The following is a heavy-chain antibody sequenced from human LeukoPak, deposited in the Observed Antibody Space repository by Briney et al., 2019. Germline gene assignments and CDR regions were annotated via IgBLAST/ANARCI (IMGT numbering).Heavy chain of an antibody. D-gene: IGHD1-14*01. Sequence: SETLSLTCTVSGGSISSSNYYWGWIRQPPGKGLEWIGTIYYSGTTYYNPSLESPVTIFEDTSKNQFSLNLTSVTAADTAVYYCARQITGYYYYYMDVWGKGTTVTVSS. CDR2: IYYSGTT. V-gene: IGHV4-39*01. CDR1: GGSISSSNYY. J-gene: IGHJ6*03. CDR3: ARQITGYYYYYMDV.